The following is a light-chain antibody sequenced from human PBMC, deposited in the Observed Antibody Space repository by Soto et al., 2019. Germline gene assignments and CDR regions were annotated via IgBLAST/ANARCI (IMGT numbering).Light chain of an antibody. CDR2: DVS. Sequence: QSVLTQPAPVSGSPGQSITISCTGTSSDVGGYNYVSWYQQHPGKAPKLMIYDVSNRPSGVSNRLSGSKSGNTASLTISGLQAEDEADYYCSSYTSSSTPLYVFGTGTKVTVL. CDR1: SSDVGGYNY. CDR3: SSYTSSSTPLYV. V-gene: IGLV2-14*01. J-gene: IGLJ1*01.